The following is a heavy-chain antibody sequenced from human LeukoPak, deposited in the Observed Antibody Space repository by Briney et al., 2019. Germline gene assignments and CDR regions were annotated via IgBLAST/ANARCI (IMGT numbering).Heavy chain of an antibody. CDR3: AKEDSGSYYSFDY. Sequence: GGSLRLSCAASGFTFSSYGMHWVRQAPGKGLEWVAVISYEGSSKYYADSVKGRFTISRDNSKNTLSLQMNSLRAEDTAVYYCAKEDSGSYYSFDYWGQGTLVTVPS. J-gene: IGHJ4*02. D-gene: IGHD1-26*01. CDR1: GFTFSSYG. V-gene: IGHV3-30*18. CDR2: ISYEGSSK.